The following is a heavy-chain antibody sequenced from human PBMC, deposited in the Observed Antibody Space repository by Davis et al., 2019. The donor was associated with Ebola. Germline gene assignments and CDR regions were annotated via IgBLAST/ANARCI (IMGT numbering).Heavy chain of an antibody. J-gene: IGHJ4*02. Sequence: GESLKISCVGSGFIFSTYIMNWVRQAPGKGLEWVSSITRNSDYLYYTNSVKGRFTTSRDNAKKSLFLQMNSLRAEDTALYFCARLMYDSSGYYSAFDYWGQGTLVTVSS. V-gene: IGHV3-21*01. CDR1: GFIFSTYI. D-gene: IGHD3-22*01. CDR2: ITRNSDYL. CDR3: ARLMYDSSGYYSAFDY.